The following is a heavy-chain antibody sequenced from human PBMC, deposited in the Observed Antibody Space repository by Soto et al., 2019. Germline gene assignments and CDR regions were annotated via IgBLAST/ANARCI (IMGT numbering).Heavy chain of an antibody. D-gene: IGHD6-19*01. V-gene: IGHV4-59*08. CDR1: GGSISNYY. CDR2: VHDSWGS. CDR3: ARHVNIAVAGTGFDY. J-gene: IGHJ4*02. Sequence: PSETLSLTCTVSGGSISNYYWSWFRQTPGKGLEWIGYVHDSWGSNYNPSLKSRVAISVDTSKNQLSLKVNSVTAADTAVYYCARHVNIAVAGTGFDYWGQGTPVTVSS.